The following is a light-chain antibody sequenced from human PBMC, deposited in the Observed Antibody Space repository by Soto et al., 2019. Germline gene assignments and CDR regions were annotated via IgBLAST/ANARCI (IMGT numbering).Light chain of an antibody. J-gene: IGKJ1*01. CDR1: QSVSSN. CDR3: QQYNNWPLT. V-gene: IGKV3-15*01. CDR2: GAS. Sequence: EIVMTQSPATLSVSPGERVTLSCRASQSVSSNLVWYQQKPGQAPRLLIYGASTRATGIPARFSGSGSETEFTLTISSLQSEDSAVYYCQQYNNWPLTFGQGTKVDIK.